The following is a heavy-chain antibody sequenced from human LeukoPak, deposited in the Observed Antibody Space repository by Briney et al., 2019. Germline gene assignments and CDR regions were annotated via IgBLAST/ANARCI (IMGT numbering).Heavy chain of an antibody. D-gene: IGHD6-6*01. CDR1: GFIFSSYG. CDR2: ISGSGDTT. CDR3: ARERIGVAARRGFDY. V-gene: IGHV3-23*01. Sequence: GGSLRLSCAASGFIFSSYGMSWVRQAPGKGLEWVSGISGSGDTTYYADSAKGRFTISRDNSKNTLYLQMNSLRAEDTAVYYCARERIGVAARRGFDYWGQGTLVTVSS. J-gene: IGHJ4*02.